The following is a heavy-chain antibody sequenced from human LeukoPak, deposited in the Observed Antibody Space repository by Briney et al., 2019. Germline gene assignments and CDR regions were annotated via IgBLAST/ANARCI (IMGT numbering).Heavy chain of an antibody. CDR3: ARHRGSSSLFDY. CDR1: GGSISSNDYY. V-gene: IGHV4-39*01. J-gene: IGHJ4*02. CDR2: IYYSGST. Sequence: SETLSLTCTVSGGSISSNDYYWDWIRQPPGMGLEYIGSIYYSGSTYYNPSLKSRVTISVDTSKNQFSLKLSSVTAADTAVYYCARHRGSSSLFDYWGQGTLVTVSS. D-gene: IGHD6-6*01.